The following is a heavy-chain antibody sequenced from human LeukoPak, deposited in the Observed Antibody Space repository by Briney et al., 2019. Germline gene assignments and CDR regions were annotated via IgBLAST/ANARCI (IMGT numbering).Heavy chain of an antibody. Sequence: SETLSLTCAVYGGSFSGYYWSWIRQPPGKGLEWIGEINHSGSTNYNPSLKSRVTISVGTSKNQFSLKLSSVTAADTAVYYCARDYCSGGSCYPLNWFDPWGQGTLVTVSS. J-gene: IGHJ5*02. CDR2: INHSGST. V-gene: IGHV4-34*01. CDR1: GGSFSGYY. D-gene: IGHD2-15*01. CDR3: ARDYCSGGSCYPLNWFDP.